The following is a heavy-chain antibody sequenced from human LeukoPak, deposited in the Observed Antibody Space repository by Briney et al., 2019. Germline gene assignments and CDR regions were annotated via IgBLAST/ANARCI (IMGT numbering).Heavy chain of an antibody. CDR3: AKGGRTVLDY. J-gene: IGHJ4*02. Sequence: GGSLRLSCEAYGFTFSNVGLHWVRQAPGKGLEWVTFIEYDGNNKYYADSVKGRFTVSRDNSKNTLYLQMNSLRTEDTAVYFCAKGGRTVLDYWGQGTLVTVSS. CDR1: GFTFSNVG. CDR2: IEYDGNNK. V-gene: IGHV3-30*02. D-gene: IGHD4-17*01.